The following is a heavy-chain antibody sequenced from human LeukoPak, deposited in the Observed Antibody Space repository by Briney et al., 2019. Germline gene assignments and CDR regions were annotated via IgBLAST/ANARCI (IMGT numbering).Heavy chain of an antibody. V-gene: IGHV6-1*01. J-gene: IGHJ2*01. CDR1: GDSISSNSAA. CDR2: TYYRSKWYK. Sequence: SQTLSLTCAISGDSISSNSAAWHWLRQSPSRGLEWLARTYYRSKWYKDYAVAVKNRITINPDTSKNHFSLQLNSVTPEDTAVYYCARGHWYFDLWGRGTLVTVSS. CDR3: ARGHWYFDL.